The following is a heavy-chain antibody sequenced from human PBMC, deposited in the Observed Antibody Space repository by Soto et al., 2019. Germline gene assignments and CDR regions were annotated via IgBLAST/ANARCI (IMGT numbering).Heavy chain of an antibody. V-gene: IGHV4-34*02. CDR2: NHPSGRA. CDR3: ARGQDRAKVGY. J-gene: IGHJ4*02. D-gene: IGHD1-26*01. CDR1: GGSSSGSY. Sequence: QVQLQPWGAGLLKPSETLSLTCAVHGGSSSGSYWSWIRQPPGMWLEWIGENHPSGRADYSPSLKSRLSISLDTSRDQFSLKLTSVTAADTAVYYCARGQDRAKVGYWGQGTLVTVSS.